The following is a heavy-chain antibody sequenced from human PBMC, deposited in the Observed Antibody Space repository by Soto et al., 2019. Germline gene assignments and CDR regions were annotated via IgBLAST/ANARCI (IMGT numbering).Heavy chain of an antibody. Sequence: GESLTITCKGSGYTFSSFWYGWVRQMPGKGLEWMGIIYPGDSDTRYSSSFQGQVTISADKSISSAYPQWSSMKASDTAMYYCARPYGGNMGSAIYWGQGTLVTVPQ. J-gene: IGHJ4*02. CDR1: GYTFSSFW. D-gene: IGHD2-15*01. V-gene: IGHV5-51*01. CDR3: ARPYGGNMGSAIY. CDR2: IYPGDSDT.